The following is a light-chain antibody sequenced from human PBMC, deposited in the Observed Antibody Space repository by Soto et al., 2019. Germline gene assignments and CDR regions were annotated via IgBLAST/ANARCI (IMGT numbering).Light chain of an antibody. V-gene: IGKV3-20*01. CDR2: ETS. CDR1: QSVSLSS. J-gene: IGKJ4*01. CDR3: QQYLRFPLT. Sequence: LVMMQSPATLSLSPGEGAALSCRARQSVSLSSFAGYQQKPGQAPSLLVYETSNRATGIPDRFSGSGSGTDFPLTISRLEPEDFAVYYCQQYLRFPLTFGGGTRWIS.